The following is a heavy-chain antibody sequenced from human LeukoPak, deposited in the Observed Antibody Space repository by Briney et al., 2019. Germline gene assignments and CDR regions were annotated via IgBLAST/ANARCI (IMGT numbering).Heavy chain of an antibody. D-gene: IGHD3-22*01. CDR3: ASLYYDSSGYYF. J-gene: IGHJ4*02. CDR1: GFTFSSYA. Sequence: GGSLRLSCAASGFTFSSYAMSWVRQAPGKGLEWVSAIGGSGGSTYYADSVKGRFTISRDNAKNSLYLQMNSLRAEDTAVYYCASLYYDSSGYYFGGQGTLVTVSS. CDR2: IGGSGGST. V-gene: IGHV3-23*01.